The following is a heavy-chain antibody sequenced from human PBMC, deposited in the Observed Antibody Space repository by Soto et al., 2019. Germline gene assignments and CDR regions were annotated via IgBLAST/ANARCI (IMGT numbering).Heavy chain of an antibody. V-gene: IGHV3-66*01. CDR2: IYDTGNT. J-gene: IGHJ6*02. CDR1: GFTVSSNY. CDR3: ARDGQSDGMDV. Sequence: EVHLVESGGGLVHPGGSLRLSCAASGFTVSSNYMSWVRQAPGKGLEWVSVIYDTGNTYYADSVKGRFTISRDNSKNTLYIQMNSLRAEDTAVYYCARDGQSDGMDVWGQGTTVTVSS.